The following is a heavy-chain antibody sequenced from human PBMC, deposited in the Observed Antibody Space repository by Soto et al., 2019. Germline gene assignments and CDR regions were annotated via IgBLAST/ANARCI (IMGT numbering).Heavy chain of an antibody. V-gene: IGHV4-34*01. CDR1: GGSFSGYY. J-gene: IGHJ3*02. D-gene: IGHD7-27*01. CDR3: ARGSAGDRNAFDI. CDR2: INHSGST. Sequence: SETLSLTCAVYGGSFSGYYWSWIRQPPGKGLEWIGEINHSGSTNYNPSLKSRVTISVDTSKNQFSLNLMSVTAADTAVYYCARGSAGDRNAFDIWGQGTMVTVSS.